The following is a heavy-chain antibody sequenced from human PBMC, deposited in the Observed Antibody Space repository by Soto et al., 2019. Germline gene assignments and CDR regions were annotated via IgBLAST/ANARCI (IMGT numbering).Heavy chain of an antibody. CDR2: ITVNGNT. D-gene: IGHD1-7*01. CDR3: ARESGENWTYEAH. CDR1: GAYISAFS. J-gene: IGHJ1*01. V-gene: IGHV4-4*07. Sequence: QVQQLESGPGLVKPWDTLSLTCTVSGAYISAFSWRWIRQPAGKGLEWIGRITVNGNTQYNPSFWSRVTMSMDTSRNQFSLNLQSATAADTALYYCARESGENWTYEAHWGQGTLVTVSS.